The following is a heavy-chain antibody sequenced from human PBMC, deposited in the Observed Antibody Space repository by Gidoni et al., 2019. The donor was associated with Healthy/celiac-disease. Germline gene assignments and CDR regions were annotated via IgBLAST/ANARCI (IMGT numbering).Heavy chain of an antibody. CDR3: ARLIYSSGWYGVRFYYYYMDV. Sequence: QVQLQQWGAGLLKPSETLSLTCAVYGGSFSGYYWSWIRQPPGKGLEWIGEINHSGSTNYNPSLKSRVTISVDTSKNQFSLKLSSVTAADTAVYYCARLIYSSGWYGVRFYYYYMDVWGKGTTVTVSS. D-gene: IGHD6-19*01. V-gene: IGHV4-34*01. J-gene: IGHJ6*03. CDR1: GGSFSGYY. CDR2: INHSGST.